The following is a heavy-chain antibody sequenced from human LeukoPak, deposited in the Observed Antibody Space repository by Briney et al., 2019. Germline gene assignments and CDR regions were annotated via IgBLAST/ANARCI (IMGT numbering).Heavy chain of an antibody. J-gene: IGHJ4*02. Sequence: ASVKVSCKASGYTFTGYYMHWVRQAPGQGVEWMGWINPNSGGTNYAQKFQGSVTMTRDTSISTAYMELSRLRSDDTAVYYCARGHCGGDCYPFDYWGQGTLVTVSS. CDR1: GYTFTGYY. CDR3: ARGHCGGDCYPFDY. CDR2: INPNSGGT. V-gene: IGHV1-2*02. D-gene: IGHD2-21*02.